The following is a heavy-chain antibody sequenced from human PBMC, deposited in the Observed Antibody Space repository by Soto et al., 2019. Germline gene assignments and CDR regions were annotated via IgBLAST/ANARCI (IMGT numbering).Heavy chain of an antibody. J-gene: IGHJ4*02. D-gene: IGHD3-3*01. CDR3: ARVNYDFWSGYYRMGFDY. V-gene: IGHV4-34*01. CDR1: GGSFSGYY. CDR2: INHSGST. Sequence: SETLSLTCAVYGGSFSGYYWSWIRQPPGKGLEWIGEINHSGSTNYNPSLKSRVTISVDTSKNHFSLKLSSVTAADTAVYYCARVNYDFWSGYYRMGFDYWGQGTLVTVSS.